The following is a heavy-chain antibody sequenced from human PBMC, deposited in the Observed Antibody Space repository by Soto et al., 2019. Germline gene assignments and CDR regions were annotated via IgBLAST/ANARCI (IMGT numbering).Heavy chain of an antibody. CDR1: GFTFSSDI. Sequence: GGSLILSCAASGFTFSSDIMNWVRQAPGKGLEWVSSISSSSSYIYYADSVKGRFTISRDNAKNSLYLQMNSLRAEDTAVYYCARDRVVGFDPWGQGTLVTGSS. CDR3: ARDRVVGFDP. V-gene: IGHV3-21*01. CDR2: ISSSSSYI. J-gene: IGHJ5*02. D-gene: IGHD2-15*01.